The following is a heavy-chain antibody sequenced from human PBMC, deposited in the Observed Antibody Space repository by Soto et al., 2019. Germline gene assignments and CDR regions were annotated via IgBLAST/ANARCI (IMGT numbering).Heavy chain of an antibody. J-gene: IGHJ4*02. CDR3: ARGRKSFYFDS. V-gene: IGHV1-8*01. CDR2: MNPNSGNA. CDR1: GYTFINYD. Sequence: GASVKVSCKTSGYTFINYDINWVRQAPGQGLEWMGWMNPNSGNAVYAQTFQGRVTMTGNTSISTAYMDLGSLRSVDTAVYYCARGRKSFYFDSWGQGTLVTVSS.